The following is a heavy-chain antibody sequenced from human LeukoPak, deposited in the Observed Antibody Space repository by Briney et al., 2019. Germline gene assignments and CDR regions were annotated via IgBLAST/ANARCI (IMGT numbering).Heavy chain of an antibody. Sequence: GGSLRRSCAASGFTFSSYSMNWVRQAPGRGLEWVSSISSSSSYIYYADSVKGRSTISRDNAKNSLYLQMNSLRAEDTAVYHCARDGAGNWMGYWGQGTLVTVSS. CDR2: ISSSSSYI. D-gene: IGHD1-20*01. CDR1: GFTFSSYS. V-gene: IGHV3-21*01. CDR3: ARDGAGNWMGY. J-gene: IGHJ4*02.